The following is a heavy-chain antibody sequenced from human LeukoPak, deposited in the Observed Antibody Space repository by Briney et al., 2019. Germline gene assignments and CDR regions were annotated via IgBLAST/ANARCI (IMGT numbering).Heavy chain of an antibody. J-gene: IGHJ4*02. CDR2: TSAHNDDK. Sequence: GASVKVSCKASGYTFTSYGISWVRQAPGQGLEWMGWTSAHNDDKNYAETLQGRLTMTTDISTSTAYMELTSLRSDDTAVYYCARDWDSRNDYFDPWGQGTLVIVSS. D-gene: IGHD1-1*01. V-gene: IGHV1-18*01. CDR1: GYTFTSYG. CDR3: ARDWDSRNDYFDP.